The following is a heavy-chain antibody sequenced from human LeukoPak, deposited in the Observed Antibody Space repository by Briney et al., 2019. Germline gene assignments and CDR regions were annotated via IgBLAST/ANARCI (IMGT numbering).Heavy chain of an antibody. Sequence: GASVKVSCKASGDTFSSYAISWVRQAPGQGLEWMGRIIPILGIANYAQKFQGRVTITADKSTSTAYMELSSLRSEDTAVYYCARPAYSSSWYEYYFDYWGQGTLVTVSS. V-gene: IGHV1-69*04. CDR3: ARPAYSSSWYEYYFDY. J-gene: IGHJ4*02. CDR1: GDTFSSYA. CDR2: IIPILGIA. D-gene: IGHD6-13*01.